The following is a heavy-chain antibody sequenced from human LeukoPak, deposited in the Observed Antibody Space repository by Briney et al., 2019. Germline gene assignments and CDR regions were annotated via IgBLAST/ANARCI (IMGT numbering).Heavy chain of an antibody. CDR2: ISHSGST. J-gene: IGHJ4*02. D-gene: IGHD3-16*02. CDR1: GGSISSSNW. CDR3: ARDKGPFYDYVWGSYRLNHYFDY. Sequence: PSGTLSLTCAVSGGSISSSNWWSWVRQPPGKGLEWIGEISHSGSTNYNPSLKSRVTISVDKSKNQFSLKLSSVTAADTAVYYCARDKGPFYDYVWGSYRLNHYFDYWGQGTLVTVSS. V-gene: IGHV4-4*02.